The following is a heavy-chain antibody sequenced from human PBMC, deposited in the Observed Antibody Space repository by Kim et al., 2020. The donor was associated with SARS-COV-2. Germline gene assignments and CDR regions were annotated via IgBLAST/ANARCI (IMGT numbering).Heavy chain of an antibody. D-gene: IGHD3-9*01. J-gene: IGHJ6*02. CDR1: GGSISSYY. CDR3: ARAGGRYFGYYYYGMDV. CDR2: IYYSGST. V-gene: IGHV4-59*13. Sequence: SETLSLTCTVSGGSISSYYWSWIRRPPGKGLEWIGYIYYSGSTNYNPSLKSRVTISVDTSKNQFSLKLSSVTAADTAVYYCARAGGRYFGYYYYGMDVWGQGTTVTVSS.